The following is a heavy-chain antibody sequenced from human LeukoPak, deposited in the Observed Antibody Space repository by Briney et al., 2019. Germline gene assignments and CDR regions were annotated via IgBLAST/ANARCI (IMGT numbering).Heavy chain of an antibody. V-gene: IGHV4-39*07. CDR3: ASGYSSSWYSVGRDY. CDR2: IYYSGST. D-gene: IGHD6-13*01. J-gene: IGHJ4*02. CDR1: GGSVTSGSYY. Sequence: SSETLSLTCIVSGGSVTSGSYYWGWIRQPPGKGLEWIGSIYYSGSTYYNPSLKSRVTISVDTSKNQFSLKLSSVTAADTAVYYCASGYSSSWYSVGRDYWGQGTLVTVSS.